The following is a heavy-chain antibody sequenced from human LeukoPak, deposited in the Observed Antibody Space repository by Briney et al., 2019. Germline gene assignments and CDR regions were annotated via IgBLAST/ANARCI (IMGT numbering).Heavy chain of an antibody. D-gene: IGHD1-26*01. CDR1: GFTFSSYS. V-gene: IGHV3-48*04. CDR3: AYQWELRY. J-gene: IGHJ4*02. Sequence: GGSLRLSCAASGFTFSSYSMNWVRRAPGKGLEWVSYISSSSSTIYYADSVKGRFTISRDNAKNSLYLQMNSLRAEDTAVYYCAYQWELRYWGQGTLVTVSS. CDR2: ISSSSSTI.